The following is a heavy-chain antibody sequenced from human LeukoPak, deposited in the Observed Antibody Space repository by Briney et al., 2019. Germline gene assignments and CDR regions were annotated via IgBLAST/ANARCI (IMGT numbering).Heavy chain of an antibody. J-gene: IGHJ4*02. CDR1: GFPFSDYA. CDR3: AKQLGYCSDGSCYFPY. Sequence: GGSLRLSCAASGFPFSDYAMTWVRQAPGKGLGWVAAISPSASHRYYADFVGGRFTISRDNSKNTLDLQMSSLRAEDTAVYYCAKQLGYCSDGSCYFPYWGQGTLVTVSS. CDR2: ISPSASHR. V-gene: IGHV3-23*01. D-gene: IGHD2-15*01.